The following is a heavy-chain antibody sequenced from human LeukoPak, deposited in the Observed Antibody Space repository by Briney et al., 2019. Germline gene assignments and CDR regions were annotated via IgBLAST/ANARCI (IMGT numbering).Heavy chain of an antibody. Sequence: PSETLSLTCAVYGESFSGHCWSWLRQPPGKGLEWIGEINHSGSTNYSPSLKSRVTISLDTSKNQFSLNLSSVTAADTAVYYCARHPRLRPYYFDYWGQGTLVTVSS. CDR1: GESFSGHC. J-gene: IGHJ4*02. CDR2: INHSGST. CDR3: ARHPRLRPYYFDY. D-gene: IGHD4-17*01. V-gene: IGHV4-34*01.